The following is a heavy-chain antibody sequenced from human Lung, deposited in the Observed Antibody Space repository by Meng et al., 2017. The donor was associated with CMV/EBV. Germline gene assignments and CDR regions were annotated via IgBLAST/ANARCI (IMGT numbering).Heavy chain of an antibody. CDR1: GYTFADCF. CDR2: NNPRGGGP. D-gene: IGHD5-18*01. V-gene: IGHV1-2*02. Sequence: ASVKVSCKASGYTFADCFIHWVRQAPGQGLEWMGRNNPRGGGPNYVQKYQDRVTLTMDTSITTAYLEMSGLTSDDTAVYYCAREAETANDYWGQGTLVTVSS. CDR3: AREAETANDY. J-gene: IGHJ4*02.